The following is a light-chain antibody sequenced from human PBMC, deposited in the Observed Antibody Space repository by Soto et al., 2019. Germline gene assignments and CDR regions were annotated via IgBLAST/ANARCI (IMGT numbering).Light chain of an antibody. J-gene: IGKJ2*01. CDR1: QSVSSSY. V-gene: IGKV3-20*01. CDR3: QQYGISPYT. Sequence: EIVLTQSPGTLSFSPGERATLSCRASQSVSSSYLAWYQQKPGQAPRLLIYGESSRATGIPDRFSGSGSGTDFTLTVSRLEPEDFAVYYCQQYGISPYTFGQGTKLEIK. CDR2: GES.